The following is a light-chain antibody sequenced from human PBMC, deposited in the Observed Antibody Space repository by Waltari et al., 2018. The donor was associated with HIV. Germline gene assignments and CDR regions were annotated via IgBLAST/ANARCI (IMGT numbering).Light chain of an antibody. J-gene: IGLJ2*01. CDR2: EVS. V-gene: IGLV2-23*02. Sequence: QSALTQPASVSGSPGQSITISCTGTSSDVGSYNLVSWYQQHPGKAPKLMIYEVSKRPSGGSNRFSGFKSGNTASLTISGLQAEDEADYYCCSYAGSSTDVVFGGGTKLTVL. CDR1: SSDVGSYNL. CDR3: CSYAGSSTDVV.